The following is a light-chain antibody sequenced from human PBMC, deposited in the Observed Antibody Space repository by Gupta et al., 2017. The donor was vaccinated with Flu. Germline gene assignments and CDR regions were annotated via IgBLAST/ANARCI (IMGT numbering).Light chain of an antibody. CDR3: QQYNNWPSWT. CDR1: QSVNSN. J-gene: IGKJ1*01. V-gene: IGKV3-15*01. CDR2: GAS. Sequence: EIVMTQSPATLSVSPGGRATLSCRASQSVNSNLAWYQQKPGQAPRLLIYGASTRATGVPARFSGSGSGTEFTLTISSRQSEDFAVYYCQQYNNWPSWTFGQGTKVEI.